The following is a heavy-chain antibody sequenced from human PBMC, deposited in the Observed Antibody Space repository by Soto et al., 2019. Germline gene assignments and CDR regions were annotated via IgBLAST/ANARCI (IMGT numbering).Heavy chain of an antibody. D-gene: IGHD6-13*01. CDR1: GGSISSYY. Sequence: QVQLHESGPGLVKPSETLSLPCTVSGGSISSYYWSWIRQPAGKGLEWLGRIYTSGSTNYNPSLKSRVTMSVDTSKNQFSLKLSSVTAADPAVYDCARDIPYSRRRTFEPWGQGPLVTLSS. CDR2: IYTSGST. V-gene: IGHV4-4*07. CDR3: ARDIPYSRRRTFEP. J-gene: IGHJ5*02.